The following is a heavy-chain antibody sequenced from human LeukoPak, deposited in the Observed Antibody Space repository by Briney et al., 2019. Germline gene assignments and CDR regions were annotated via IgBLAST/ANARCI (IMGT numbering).Heavy chain of an antibody. CDR2: INHSGST. V-gene: IGHV4-34*01. D-gene: IGHD4-17*01. J-gene: IGHJ6*02. CDR1: GGSFSSYY. Sequence: SETLSLTCAVYGGSFSSYYWSWIRQPPGKGLEWIGEINHSGSTNYNPSLKSRVTISVDTSKNQFSLKLSSVTAADTAVYYCARFYGDYGMDVWGQGTTVTVSS. CDR3: ARFYGDYGMDV.